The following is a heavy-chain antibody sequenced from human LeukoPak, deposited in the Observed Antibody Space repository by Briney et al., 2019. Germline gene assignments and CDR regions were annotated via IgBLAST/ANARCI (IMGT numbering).Heavy chain of an antibody. J-gene: IGHJ5*02. D-gene: IGHD5-18*01. V-gene: IGHV3-30*04. Sequence: SGGSLRLSCAAAGFTFSSYATHWVRQAPGKGLEWVAVISYDGSNKYYADSVKGRFTISRDNSKNTLYLQMNSLRAEDTAVYFCASGKYRYGDNWFDPWGQGTLVTVSS. CDR3: ASGKYRYGDNWFDP. CDR1: GFTFSSYA. CDR2: ISYDGSNK.